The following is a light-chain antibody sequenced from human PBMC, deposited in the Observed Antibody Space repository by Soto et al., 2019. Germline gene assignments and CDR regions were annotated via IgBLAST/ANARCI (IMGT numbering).Light chain of an antibody. CDR3: QAWDSSTVL. Sequence: SYELTQPPSVSVSPGHTASITCSGDKLGDKHACWYQQKPGQSPALVIYEDTKRPSGIPERFSGSNSGNTATLTISGTQAMDEADYYCQAWDSSTVLFGGGTKLTVL. CDR1: KLGDKH. V-gene: IGLV3-1*01. CDR2: EDT. J-gene: IGLJ2*01.